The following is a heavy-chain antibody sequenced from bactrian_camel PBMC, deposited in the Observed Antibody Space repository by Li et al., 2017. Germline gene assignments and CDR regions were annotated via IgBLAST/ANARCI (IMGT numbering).Heavy chain of an antibody. D-gene: IGHD3*01. V-gene: IGHV3S53*01. CDR1: AVTGSRFC. J-gene: IGHJ6*01. Sequence: HVQLVESGGGSVQSGGSLRLSCALSAVTGSRFCLGWFRQAPGQKREGVAAIGAGGATYYADSVKGRFTISRDNAKNTVNLQMNQLKPEDTAVYYCTAAWRLGWEYGGGCTTGALDFASRGQGTQVTVS. CDR3: TAAWRLGWEYGGGCTTGALDFAS. CDR2: IGAGGAT.